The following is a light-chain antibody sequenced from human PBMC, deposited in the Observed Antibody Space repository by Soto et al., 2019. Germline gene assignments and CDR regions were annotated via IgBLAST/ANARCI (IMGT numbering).Light chain of an antibody. CDR2: AAS. CDR1: QGISNY. Sequence: DIQMTQSPSSLSASVGDRVTITCRASQGISNYLASYQQKPGKVPKLLIYAASTLQSGVPSRFSGSGSGTDFTLTITSLQPEDVATYYCQKYNSARWTFGQGTKVEIK. V-gene: IGKV1-27*01. CDR3: QKYNSARWT. J-gene: IGKJ1*01.